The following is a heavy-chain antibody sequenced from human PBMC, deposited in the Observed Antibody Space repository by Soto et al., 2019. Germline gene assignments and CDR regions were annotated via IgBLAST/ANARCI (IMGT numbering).Heavy chain of an antibody. D-gene: IGHD3-3*01. Sequence: LSLTCAVSGYSISSGYYWGWIRQPPGKGLEWIGSIYHSGSTYYNPSLKSRVTISVDTSKNQFSLKLSSVTAADTAVYYCARDPSYDPSGWFDPWGQGTLVTVSS. CDR1: GYSISSGYY. CDR3: ARDPSYDPSGWFDP. V-gene: IGHV4-38-2*02. J-gene: IGHJ5*02. CDR2: IYHSGST.